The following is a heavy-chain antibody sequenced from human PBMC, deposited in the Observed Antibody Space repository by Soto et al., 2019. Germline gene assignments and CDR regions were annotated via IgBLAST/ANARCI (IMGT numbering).Heavy chain of an antibody. D-gene: IGHD3-22*01. CDR1: GFTFSSYG. CDR3: AKELYYYDSSGPFDY. J-gene: IGHJ4*02. V-gene: IGHV3-30*18. Sequence: QVQLVESGGGVVQPGRSLRLSCAASGFTFSSYGMHWVRQAPGKGLEWVAVISYDGSNKYYADSVKGRFTISRDNSKNTLYLQMNSLRAEDTAVYYCAKELYYYDSSGPFDYWGQGTLVTVSS. CDR2: ISYDGSNK.